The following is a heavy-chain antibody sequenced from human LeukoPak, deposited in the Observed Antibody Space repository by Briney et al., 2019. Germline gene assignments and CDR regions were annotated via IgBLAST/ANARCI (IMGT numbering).Heavy chain of an antibody. Sequence: PTGGSLRLSCAASGFTFSTYGMHCVRQAPGKGLEWVAFIRYDGNNKYYADSVKGRFTISRDNSKNMLYLEMKSLRPEDTAVYYCAKNGPDYIWGNYLDYWGQGTLVTVSS. CDR1: GFTFSTYG. D-gene: IGHD3-16*01. CDR3: AKNGPDYIWGNYLDY. V-gene: IGHV3-30*02. J-gene: IGHJ4*02. CDR2: IRYDGNNK.